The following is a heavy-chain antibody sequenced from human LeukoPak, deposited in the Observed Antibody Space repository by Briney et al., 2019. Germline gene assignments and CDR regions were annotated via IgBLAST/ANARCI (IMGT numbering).Heavy chain of an antibody. Sequence: GGSLRLSCAASGFTFSSYAMSWVRQAPGKGLEWVSAISGSGGSTYYADSVKGRFTISSGNSKNTLYLQMNSLRAEDTAVYYCAKVRIQLWLFGAFDIWGQGTMVTVSS. D-gene: IGHD5-18*01. CDR2: ISGSGGST. V-gene: IGHV3-23*01. J-gene: IGHJ3*02. CDR1: GFTFSSYA. CDR3: AKVRIQLWLFGAFDI.